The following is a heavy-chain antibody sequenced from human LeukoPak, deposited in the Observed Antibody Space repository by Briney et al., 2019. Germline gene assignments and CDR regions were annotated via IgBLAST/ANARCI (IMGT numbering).Heavy chain of an antibody. CDR3: AGGYGSGSYSLEDYYYYYGMDV. CDR2: INHSGST. D-gene: IGHD3-10*01. V-gene: IGHV4-34*01. CDR1: GVSFSGYY. J-gene: IGHJ6*02. Sequence: SETLSLTCAVYGVSFSGYYWSWIRQPPGKGLEWIGEINHSGSTNYNPSLKSRVTISVDTSKNQFSLKLSSVTAADTAVYYCAGGYGSGSYSLEDYYYYYGMDVWGQGTTVTVSS.